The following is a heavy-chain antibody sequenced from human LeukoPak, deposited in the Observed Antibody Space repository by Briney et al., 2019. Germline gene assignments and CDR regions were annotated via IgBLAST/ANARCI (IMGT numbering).Heavy chain of an antibody. J-gene: IGHJ5*02. D-gene: IGHD4-17*01. CDR2: INHSVST. CDR3: ARSDYGDYDLLTWFDP. V-gene: IGHV4-34*01. Sequence: SETLSLTCAVYGGSFSGYYWSWIRQPPGKGLEWIGEINHSVSTNYNPSLKSRVTISVDTSKNQFSLKLSSVTAADTAVYYCARSDYGDYDLLTWFDPWGQGTLVTVSS. CDR1: GGSFSGYY.